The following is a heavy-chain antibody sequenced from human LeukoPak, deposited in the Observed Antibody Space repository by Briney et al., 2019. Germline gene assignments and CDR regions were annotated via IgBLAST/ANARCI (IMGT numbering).Heavy chain of an antibody. D-gene: IGHD1-7*01. CDR3: AKGGNSAPLDY. CDR2: ISTSGSDT. CDR1: GFTFSNSA. J-gene: IGHJ4*02. V-gene: IGHV3-23*01. Sequence: GGSLRLSCAASGFTFSNSAMTWVRQAPGKVLEWVSAISTSGSDTICTDSVKDRFTISRDNSKNTLYLQMNSLRAEDTAVYYCAKGGNSAPLDYWGQGTLVTVS.